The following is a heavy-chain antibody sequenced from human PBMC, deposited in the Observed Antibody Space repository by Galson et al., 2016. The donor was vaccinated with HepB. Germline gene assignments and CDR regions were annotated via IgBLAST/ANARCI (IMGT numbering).Heavy chain of an antibody. D-gene: IGHD1-26*01. V-gene: IGHV3-53*01. CDR1: GLSVGNSY. CDR3: ARDNSEVYYYAMDV. Sequence: SLRLSCAASGLSVGNSYMGWVRQAPGKGLDWVSTIYSEGNTYYADSVKGRFTISKDSSKNTLYLQMSSLRAEDTAVYYCARDNSEVYYYAMDVWGQGTTVTVSS. CDR2: IYSEGNT. J-gene: IGHJ6*02.